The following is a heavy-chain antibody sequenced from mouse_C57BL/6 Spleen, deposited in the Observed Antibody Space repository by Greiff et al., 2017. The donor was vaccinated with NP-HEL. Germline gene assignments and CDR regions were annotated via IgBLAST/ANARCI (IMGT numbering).Heavy chain of an antibody. Sequence: QVQLQQSGAELVKPGASVKISCKASGYAFSSYWMNWVKQRPGKGLEWIGQIYPGDGDTNYNGKFKGKATLTADKSSSTVYMQLSSLTSEDSAVYFCARGRGGYDGYYLDYWGQGTTLTVSS. CDR2: IYPGDGDT. J-gene: IGHJ2*01. CDR1: GYAFSSYW. CDR3: ARGRGGYDGYYLDY. D-gene: IGHD2-3*01. V-gene: IGHV1-80*01.